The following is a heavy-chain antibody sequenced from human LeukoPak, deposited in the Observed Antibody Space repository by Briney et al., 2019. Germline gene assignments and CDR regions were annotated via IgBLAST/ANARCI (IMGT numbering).Heavy chain of an antibody. J-gene: IGHJ4*02. CDR2: ISGSGGST. Sequence: GGSLRLSCAASGSTFSSYAMSWVRQAPGKGLEWVSTISGSGGSTYYTDSVKGRFTISRDNSKNTLYLQLSSLSAEDTAVYYCASLTDPFDYWGQGTLVTVSS. CDR3: ASLTDPFDY. CDR1: GSTFSSYA. V-gene: IGHV3-23*01. D-gene: IGHD3-9*01.